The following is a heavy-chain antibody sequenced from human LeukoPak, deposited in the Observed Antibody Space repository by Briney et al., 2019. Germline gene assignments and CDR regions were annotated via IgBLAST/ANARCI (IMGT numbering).Heavy chain of an antibody. CDR2: IRNKANSYTT. CDR1: GFTFSDHY. V-gene: IGHV3-72*01. Sequence: GGSLRLSCAVSGFTFSDHYMDWVRQAPGKGLEWVGRIRNKANSYTTEYAASVKGRFTIPRDDSKNSVFLQMNNLKTEDSAVYYCAISSSSGFTLFDYWGQGILVIVSS. D-gene: IGHD6-13*01. CDR3: AISSSSGFTLFDY. J-gene: IGHJ4*02.